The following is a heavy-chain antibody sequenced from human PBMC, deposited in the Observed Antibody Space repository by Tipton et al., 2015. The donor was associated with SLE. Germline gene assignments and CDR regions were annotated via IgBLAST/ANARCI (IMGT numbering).Heavy chain of an antibody. D-gene: IGHD3/OR15-3a*01. CDR2: IFHSGST. Sequence: TLSLTCTVSRYSISHGYYWGWIRQPPGKGLEWIGYIFHSGSTHYNPSLKSRVTISVDTSKNQFSLKVSSVTAADTAVYYCARAAVGLSDHFYYYMDVWGKGTTVTVSS. J-gene: IGHJ6*03. CDR3: ARAAVGLSDHFYYYMDV. V-gene: IGHV4-38-2*02. CDR1: RYSISHGYY.